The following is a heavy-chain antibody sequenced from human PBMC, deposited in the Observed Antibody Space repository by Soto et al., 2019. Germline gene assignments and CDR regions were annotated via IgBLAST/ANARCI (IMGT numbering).Heavy chain of an antibody. V-gene: IGHV3-48*01. D-gene: IGHD6-19*01. J-gene: IGHJ4*02. CDR1: GLPFSNYS. Sequence: GGSLRLSCAASGLPFSNYSMNWVRQAPGKGLEWVSSISSSSTIYYADSVKGRFTISRDNVQNSLYLQMHSLRAEDTAVYYCARERGSGWTFDYWGQGTLVTVSS. CDR2: ISSSSTI. CDR3: ARERGSGWTFDY.